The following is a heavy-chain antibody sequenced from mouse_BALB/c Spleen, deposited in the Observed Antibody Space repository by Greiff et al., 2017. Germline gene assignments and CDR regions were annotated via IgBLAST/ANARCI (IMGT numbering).Heavy chain of an antibody. J-gene: IGHJ3*01. CDR2: INPYNDFT. Sequence: EVQLQQSGPELVKPGASVKMSCKASGYTFTSYVMHWVKQKPGQGLEWIGYINPYNDFTKYNEKFKGKATLTSDKSSSTTYIDLSSLTSEDSAVYYCARGEAAYWGQGTLVTVSA. CDR1: GYTFTSYV. V-gene: IGHV1-14*01. CDR3: ARGEAAY.